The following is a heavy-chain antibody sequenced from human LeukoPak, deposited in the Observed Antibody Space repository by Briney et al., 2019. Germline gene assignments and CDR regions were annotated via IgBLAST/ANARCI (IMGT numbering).Heavy chain of an antibody. CDR2: ISSSGNTI. CDR3: ARGMDA. J-gene: IGHJ5*02. V-gene: IGHV3-48*03. Sequence: GGSLRLSCAASGFAFSSYEMNWVRQAPGKGLEWVSFISSSGNTIYYSDSVKGRFTISRDNAKNSLYLQMNSLRAEDTAVYYCARGMDAWGQGTLVTVSS. CDR1: GFAFSSYE.